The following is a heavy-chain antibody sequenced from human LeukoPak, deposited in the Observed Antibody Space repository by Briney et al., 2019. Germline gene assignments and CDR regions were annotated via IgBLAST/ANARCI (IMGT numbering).Heavy chain of an antibody. D-gene: IGHD1-14*01. Sequence: GGSLRLSCAASGFTFSSYAMSWVRQAPGKGLEWVSAISGSGGSTYYADYVKGRLTISRDNYKNTLYLKMNSLRAEDTAVYYCAKDSFGYLMGNHAFDIWGQGTMVTVSS. CDR1: GFTFSSYA. CDR3: AKDSFGYLMGNHAFDI. CDR2: ISGSGGST. J-gene: IGHJ3*02. V-gene: IGHV3-23*01.